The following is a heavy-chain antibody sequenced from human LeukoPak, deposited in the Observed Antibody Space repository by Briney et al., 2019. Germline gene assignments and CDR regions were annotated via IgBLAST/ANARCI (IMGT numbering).Heavy chain of an antibody. CDR3: ANAASYDSSGYSI. CDR2: ILYDGSNK. D-gene: IGHD3-22*01. V-gene: IGHV3-30*18. Sequence: SLRLSCAASGFTFSSYGMHWVRQAPGKGLEWVAVILYDGSNKYYADSVKGRFTISRDNSKNTLYLQMNSLRAEDTAVYYCANAASYDSSGYSIWGQGTMVTVSS. J-gene: IGHJ3*02. CDR1: GFTFSSYG.